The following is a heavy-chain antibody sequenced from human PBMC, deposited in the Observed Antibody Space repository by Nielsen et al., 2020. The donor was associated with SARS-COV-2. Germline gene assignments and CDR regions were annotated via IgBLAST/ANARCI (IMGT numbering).Heavy chain of an antibody. CDR3: ARGSNGYDTSGFDY. Sequence: ASVKVSCKASGYTLSHYALNWVRQAPGQGLEWMGWINTNTGDPTYARGFTGRFVFSLDTSVSTAYLQISSLRAEDTALYYCARGSNGYDTSGFDYWGQGTLATVSS. CDR2: INTNTGDP. D-gene: IGHD3-22*01. V-gene: IGHV7-4-1*02. CDR1: GYTLSHYA. J-gene: IGHJ4*02.